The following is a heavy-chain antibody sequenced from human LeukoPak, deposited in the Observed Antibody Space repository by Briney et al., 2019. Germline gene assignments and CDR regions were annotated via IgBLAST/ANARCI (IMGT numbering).Heavy chain of an antibody. CDR2: INPNSGGT. V-gene: IGHV1-2*02. CDR1: GYTFTGYY. CDR3: ARVATIRKYYFDY. D-gene: IGHD5-24*01. J-gene: IGHJ4*02. Sequence: ASVKVSCKASGYTFTGYYMHWVRQAPGQGLEGMGWINPNSGGTNYAQKFQGRVTMTRDTSISTAYMELSRLRSDDTAVYYCARVATIRKYYFDYWGQGTLVTVSS.